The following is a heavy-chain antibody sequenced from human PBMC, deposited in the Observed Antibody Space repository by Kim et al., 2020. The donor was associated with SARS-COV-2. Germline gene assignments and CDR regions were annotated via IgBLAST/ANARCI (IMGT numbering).Heavy chain of an antibody. CDR3: AKGATPTGFDY. V-gene: IGHV1-2*05. J-gene: IGHJ4*02. CDR2: GT. D-gene: IGHD2-2*01. Sequence: GTTFARKCQGRVTMTRDTSINTVYMELSRLTSDDTVIYYCAKGATPTGFDYWGQGTLVTVSS.